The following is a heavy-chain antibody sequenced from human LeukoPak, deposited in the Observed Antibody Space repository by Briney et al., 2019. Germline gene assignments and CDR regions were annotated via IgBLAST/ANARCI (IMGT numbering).Heavy chain of an antibody. CDR1: GFTFSSYG. V-gene: IGHV3-30*18. J-gene: IGHJ5*02. CDR2: ISYDGSNK. D-gene: IGHD3-3*01. Sequence: GRSLRLSCAASGFTFSSYGMHWVRQAPGKGLEWVAVISYDGSNKHYADSVKGRFTISRDNSKNTLYLQMNSLRAEDTAVYYCAKEGDFWSGYWIGNWFDPWGQGTLVTVSS. CDR3: AKEGDFWSGYWIGNWFDP.